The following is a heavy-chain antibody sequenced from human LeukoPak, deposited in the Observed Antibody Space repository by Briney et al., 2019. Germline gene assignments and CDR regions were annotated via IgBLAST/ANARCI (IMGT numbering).Heavy chain of an antibody. Sequence: GGSLRLSCAASGFTFSSYSMNWVRQAPGKGLEWVSSISSSSTYIYYADSLKGRFTISRDNAKNSLSLQMNSLRAGDTAVYYCARDTHCSSTSCYNAFDIWGQGTMVTVSS. D-gene: IGHD2-2*02. CDR2: ISSSSTYI. CDR1: GFTFSSYS. V-gene: IGHV3-21*01. J-gene: IGHJ3*02. CDR3: ARDTHCSSTSCYNAFDI.